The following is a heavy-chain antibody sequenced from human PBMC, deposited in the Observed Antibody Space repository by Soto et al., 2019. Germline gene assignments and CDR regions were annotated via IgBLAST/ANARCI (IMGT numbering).Heavy chain of an antibody. D-gene: IGHD1-26*01. CDR1: GGSISSISYYW. V-gene: IGHV4-4*02. CDR3: ARVYSGSYSDY. CDR2: IFQSGST. Sequence: TLSLHCTVAGGSISSISYYWWIWVRQPPGKGLEWIGEIFQSGSTTYTPSLKTRVTISVDKSKNQFSLKLSYVTAADTAVYYCARVYSGSYSDYWGQGTRVTVSS. J-gene: IGHJ4*02.